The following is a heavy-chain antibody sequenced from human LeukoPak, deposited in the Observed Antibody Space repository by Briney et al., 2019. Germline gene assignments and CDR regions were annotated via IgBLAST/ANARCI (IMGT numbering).Heavy chain of an antibody. CDR2: IRSRANSYAT. Sequence: GGSLKLSCAASGFTFSGSAMHWVRQASGKGLEWVGRIRSRANSYATAYAASVKGRFTISSDDSKNTAYLQMNSLKTEDTAVYYCTRDYYGSGMPWGQGTLVTVSS. D-gene: IGHD3-10*01. CDR1: GFTFSGSA. J-gene: IGHJ5*02. CDR3: TRDYYGSGMP. V-gene: IGHV3-73*01.